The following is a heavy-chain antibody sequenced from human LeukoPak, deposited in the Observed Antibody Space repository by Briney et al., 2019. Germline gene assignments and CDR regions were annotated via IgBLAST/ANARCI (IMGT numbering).Heavy chain of an antibody. J-gene: IGHJ6*03. D-gene: IGHD3-3*01. Sequence: ASVKVSCKASGYTFTSYGISWVRQAPGQGLEWMGWISAYNGNTNYAQKLQGRVTMTTDTSTSTAYMELRNLRSDDTAVYYCAREGNYDFWSGYPPYYMDVWGKGTTVTVSS. CDR2: ISAYNGNT. CDR1: GYTFTSYG. V-gene: IGHV1-18*01. CDR3: AREGNYDFWSGYPPYYMDV.